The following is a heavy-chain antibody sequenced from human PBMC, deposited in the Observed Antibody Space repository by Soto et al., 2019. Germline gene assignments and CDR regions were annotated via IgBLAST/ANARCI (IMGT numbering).Heavy chain of an antibody. CDR1: GFTFSSYR. Sequence: EVQLVESGGGLVQPGGSLRLSCAASGFTFSSYRMSWVRQAPGKGLEWAANIKQDGSEKYYVDSVKGRFTISRDNAKNSLYLQMNSLRAEDTAEYYCARKSDYDFWTGYYVDYWGQGTLVTVSS. V-gene: IGHV3-7*01. CDR2: IKQDGSEK. D-gene: IGHD3-3*01. CDR3: ARKSDYDFWTGYYVDY. J-gene: IGHJ4*02.